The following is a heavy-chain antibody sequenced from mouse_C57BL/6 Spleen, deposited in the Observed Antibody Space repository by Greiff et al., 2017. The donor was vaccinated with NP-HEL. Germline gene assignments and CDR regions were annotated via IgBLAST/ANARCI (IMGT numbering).Heavy chain of an antibody. D-gene: IGHD1-1*01. Sequence: QVQLQQPGAELVKPGASVKLSCKASGYTLTSYWMHWVKQRPGQGLEWIGMIHPNSGSTNYNEKFKSKATLTVDKSSSTAYMQLSSLTSEDSAVYYCARDYGSSYWYFDVWGTGTTVTVSS. CDR2: IHPNSGST. J-gene: IGHJ1*03. V-gene: IGHV1-64*01. CDR1: GYTLTSYW. CDR3: ARDYGSSYWYFDV.